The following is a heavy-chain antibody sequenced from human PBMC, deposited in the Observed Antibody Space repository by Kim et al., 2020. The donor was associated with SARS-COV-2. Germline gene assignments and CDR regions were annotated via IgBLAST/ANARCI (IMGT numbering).Heavy chain of an antibody. Sequence: QKFQGRVTITADESTSTAYMELSSLRSEDTAVYYCARTIRSNYVFYYFDYWGQGTLVTVSS. V-gene: IGHV1-69*01. D-gene: IGHD4-4*01. J-gene: IGHJ4*02. CDR3: ARTIRSNYVFYYFDY.